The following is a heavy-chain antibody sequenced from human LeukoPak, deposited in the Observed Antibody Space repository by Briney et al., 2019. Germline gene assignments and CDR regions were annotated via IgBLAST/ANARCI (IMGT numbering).Heavy chain of an antibody. V-gene: IGHV1-2*02. J-gene: IGHJ4*02. CDR1: GYTLTAYY. D-gene: IGHD3-22*01. CDR2: INPNTGDT. Sequence: GASVKVSCKASGYTLTAYYMHWVRQAPGQGLEWMGWINPNTGDTSFAQKFQGRVTLTRDTSISTAYMELSRLKSDDTAVYYCARLFNYYDNSGYYQSYFDYWGQGTLVTVSS. CDR3: ARLFNYYDNSGYYQSYFDY.